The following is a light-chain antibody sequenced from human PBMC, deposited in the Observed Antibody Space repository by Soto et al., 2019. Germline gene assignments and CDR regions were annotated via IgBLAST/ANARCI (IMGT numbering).Light chain of an antibody. CDR1: SSDVGGSNY. CDR3: TSYTTSSTYV. J-gene: IGLJ1*01. V-gene: IGLV2-14*01. Sequence: QSALTQPASVSGSPGQSIAISCTGTSSDVGGSNYVSWYQQHPGKAPKLMLYDVAIRPSGVSDRFSGSKSGHTASLTISGLQAEDEADYYCTSYTTSSTYVFGTGTKLTVL. CDR2: DVA.